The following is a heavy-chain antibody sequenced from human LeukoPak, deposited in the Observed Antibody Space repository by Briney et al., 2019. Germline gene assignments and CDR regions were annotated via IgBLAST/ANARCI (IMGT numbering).Heavy chain of an antibody. J-gene: IGHJ3*02. CDR1: GYTFTSYY. CDR2: INPSGGST. Sequence: ASVKVSCKASGYTFTSYYMHWVRQAPGEGLEWMGIINPSGGSTSYAQKFQGRVTITSDKSTSTAYMELSSLRSEDTAVYYCARRPMVRGVRWSASRRAFDIWGQGTMVTVSS. CDR3: ARRPMVRGVRWSASRRAFDI. V-gene: IGHV1-46*01. D-gene: IGHD3-10*01.